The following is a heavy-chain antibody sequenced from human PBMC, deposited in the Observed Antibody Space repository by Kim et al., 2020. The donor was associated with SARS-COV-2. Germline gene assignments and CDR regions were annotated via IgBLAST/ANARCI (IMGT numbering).Heavy chain of an antibody. Sequence: LKSGVTISVDTSKNQFSLMLSSVNAADTAVYYCARGRARVRGVITAPFDYWGQGTLVTVSS. CDR3: ARGRARVRGVITAPFDY. D-gene: IGHD3-10*01. J-gene: IGHJ4*02. V-gene: IGHV4-34*01.